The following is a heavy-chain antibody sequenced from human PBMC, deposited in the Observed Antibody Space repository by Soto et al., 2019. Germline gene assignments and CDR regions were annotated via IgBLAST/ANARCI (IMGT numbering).Heavy chain of an antibody. CDR2: INPNAGGA. V-gene: IGHV1-2*02. D-gene: IGHD2-21*02. CDR1: GYSFTGYY. CDR3: VREVPIVEVTAYVFDF. J-gene: IGHJ3*01. Sequence: QVQLVQSGAEVKKPGASVKVSCKASGYSFTGYYIHWVRQAPGQGLEWMGWINPNAGGANYAQKFQGRVTMTRDTSMSTAYMQLSRLTSDDTAVYYCVREVPIVEVTAYVFDFWGLGTMVTVSS.